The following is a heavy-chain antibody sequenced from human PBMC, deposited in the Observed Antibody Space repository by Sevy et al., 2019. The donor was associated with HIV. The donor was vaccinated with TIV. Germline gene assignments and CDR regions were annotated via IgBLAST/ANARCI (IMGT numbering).Heavy chain of an antibody. CDR2: ISGSGGST. D-gene: IGHD2-2*01. Sequence: GGSLRLSCAASGLTFSSYAMSWVRQAPGKGLEWVSAISGSGGSTYYADSVKGRFTISRDNSKNTLYLQMNSLRAEDTAVYYCATHVVVPAVMCFDCWGQGTLVTVSS. CDR1: GLTFSSYA. CDR3: ATHVVVPAVMCFDC. V-gene: IGHV3-23*01. J-gene: IGHJ4*02.